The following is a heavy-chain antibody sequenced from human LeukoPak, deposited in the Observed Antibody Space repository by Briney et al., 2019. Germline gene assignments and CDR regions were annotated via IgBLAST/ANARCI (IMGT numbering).Heavy chain of an antibody. J-gene: IGHJ4*02. Sequence: QSGGSLRLSCEASAFTFSSYWMSWVRQAPGKGLEWVANIEEDGSEINYVDSVKGRFTISRDNAKNSLFLQMNSLRVEDTAVYYCARDRVYPSFDHWGQGTLVTV. CDR2: IEEDGSEI. CDR3: ARDRVYPSFDH. D-gene: IGHD3-10*01. V-gene: IGHV3-7*01. CDR1: AFTFSSYW.